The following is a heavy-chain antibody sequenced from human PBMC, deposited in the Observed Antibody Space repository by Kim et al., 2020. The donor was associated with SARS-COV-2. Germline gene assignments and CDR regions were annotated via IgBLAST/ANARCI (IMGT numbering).Heavy chain of an antibody. V-gene: IGHV3-73*01. J-gene: IGHJ3*02. Sequence: SYATAYAASVKGRFTISRDDSKNTAYLQMNSLKTEDTAVYYCTRHGAFDIWGQGTMVTVSS. CDR2: SYAT. CDR3: TRHGAFDI.